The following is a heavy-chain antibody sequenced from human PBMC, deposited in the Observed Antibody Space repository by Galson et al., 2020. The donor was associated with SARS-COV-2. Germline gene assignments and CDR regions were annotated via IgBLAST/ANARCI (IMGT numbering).Heavy chain of an antibody. CDR2: IIPIFGTA. V-gene: IGHV1-69*13. CDR3: ARETIAARASFDY. J-gene: IGHJ4*02. Sequence: SVKVPCKASGGTFSSYAISWVRQAPGQGLEWMGGIIPIFGTANYAQKFQGRVTITADESTSTAYMELSSLRSEDTAVYYCARETIAARASFDYWGQGTLVTVSS. CDR1: GGTFSSYA. D-gene: IGHD6-6*01.